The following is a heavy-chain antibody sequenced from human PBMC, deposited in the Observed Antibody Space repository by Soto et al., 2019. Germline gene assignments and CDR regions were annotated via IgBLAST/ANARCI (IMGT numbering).Heavy chain of an antibody. CDR1: GGTFGNYI. V-gene: IGHV1-69*13. CDR3: EAVVTAADTAVYFCARSTIRHAFDI. CDR2: IMPIFGTT. Sequence: SAEVSCKASGGTFGNYIISWVRQDPGQGLEWMGGIMPIFGTTYYVQKFQGRVTIYADESTTTVYMELNSLRSDDTAVYFCEAVVTAADTAVYFCARSTIRHAFDIWGQGTVVTGSS. D-gene: IGHD2-21*02. J-gene: IGHJ3*02.